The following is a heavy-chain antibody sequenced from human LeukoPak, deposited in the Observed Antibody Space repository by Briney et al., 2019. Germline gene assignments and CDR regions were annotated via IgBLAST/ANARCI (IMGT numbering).Heavy chain of an antibody. D-gene: IGHD3-22*01. CDR1: GYTFTGYY. CDR3: ARSPRYYYDSSGYVLDY. J-gene: IGHJ4*02. CDR2: INPNSGGT. V-gene: IGHV1-2*02. Sequence: ASVKVSCKASGYTFTGYYMHWVRQAPGQGLEWMGWINPNSGGTNYAQKFQGRVTMTRDTSISTAYMELGRLRSDDTAVYYCARSPRYYYDSSGYVLDYWGQGTLVTVSS.